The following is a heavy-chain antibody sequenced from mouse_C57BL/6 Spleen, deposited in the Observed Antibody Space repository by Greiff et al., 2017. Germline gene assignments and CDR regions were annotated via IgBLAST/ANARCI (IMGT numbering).Heavy chain of an antibody. CDR2: INPSTGGT. J-gene: IGHJ3*01. V-gene: IGHV1-42*01. CDR3: ARSAYGNPFAY. D-gene: IGHD2-1*01. CDR1: GYSFTGYY. Sequence: EVQLLQSGPELVKPGASVKISCKASGYSFTGYYMNWVQQSPEKSLEWIGEINPSTGGTTYNQKFKAKATLTVDESSSTAYMQLKSLTSEESAVYYCARSAYGNPFAYWGQGTLVTVSA.